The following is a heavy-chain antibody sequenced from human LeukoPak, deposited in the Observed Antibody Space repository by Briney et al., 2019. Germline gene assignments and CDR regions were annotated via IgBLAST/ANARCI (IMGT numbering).Heavy chain of an antibody. V-gene: IGHV4-4*02. CDR2: IYHSGST. D-gene: IGHD6-13*01. CDR1: GGSISSSNW. J-gene: IGHJ6*03. Sequence: SGTLSLTCAVSGGSISSSNWWSWVRQPPGKGLEWIGEIYHSGSTNYNPSLKSRVTISVDKSKNQFSLKLSSVTAEDTAVYYCARFIAAAGTDYYYYMDVWGKGTTVTISS. CDR3: ARFIAAAGTDYYYYMDV.